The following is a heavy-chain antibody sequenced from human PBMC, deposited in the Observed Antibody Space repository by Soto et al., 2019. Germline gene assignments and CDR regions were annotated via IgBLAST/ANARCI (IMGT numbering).Heavy chain of an antibody. V-gene: IGHV3-23*01. J-gene: IGHJ4*02. CDR1: GFTFSNYA. Sequence: EVQLLESGGGLVQPGGSLRLSCAASGFTFSNYAMSWVRQAPGKGLEWVSGIGGRATSAYYADSVKGRFAISRDNSYNTLFLQLNSLRVEDTAVYYCAKSRYSDSSGDFYDFWGQGTLVSVSS. CDR2: IGGRATSA. D-gene: IGHD3-22*01. CDR3: AKSRYSDSSGDFYDF.